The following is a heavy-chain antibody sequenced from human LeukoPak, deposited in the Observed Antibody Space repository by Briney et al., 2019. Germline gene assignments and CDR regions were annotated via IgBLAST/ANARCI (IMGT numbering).Heavy chain of an antibody. J-gene: IGHJ4*02. D-gene: IGHD1-26*01. Sequence: GGSLRLSCAASGFSFNICSMNWVRQAPGKGLEWVSSISSASSYIYYADSVKGRFTISRDNAKSSLYLQMNSLGAEDTAVYYCARSSSGSNRIDYWGQGTQVTVSS. V-gene: IGHV3-21*01. CDR2: ISSASSYI. CDR1: GFSFNICS. CDR3: ARSSSGSNRIDY.